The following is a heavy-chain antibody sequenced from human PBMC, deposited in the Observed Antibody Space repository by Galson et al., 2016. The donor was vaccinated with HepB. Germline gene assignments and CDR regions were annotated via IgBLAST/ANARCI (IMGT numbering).Heavy chain of an antibody. CDR1: GFTFDTHA. J-gene: IGHJ4*02. V-gene: IGHV3-23*01. D-gene: IGHD6-19*01. CDR3: AKFQMAVTGNVGYFDY. Sequence: SLRLSCAASGFTFDTHAMNWVRQAPGKGLEWVSAISGSGLKTDYADSVKGRFTRFRDNSKNTVSLEMSNLGVGDTAVYYCAKFQMAVTGNVGYFDYWGQGALVTVSS. CDR2: ISGSGLKT.